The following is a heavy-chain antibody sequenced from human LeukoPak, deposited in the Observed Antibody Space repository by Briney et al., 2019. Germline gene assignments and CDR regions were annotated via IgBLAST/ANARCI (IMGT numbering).Heavy chain of an antibody. Sequence: GGSLRLSCAASGFIFSSYAMHWVRQAPGKGLEWVAVVSYDGINKNYADSVKGRFTISRDNSKNTLYLQMNSLRTEDTAVHYCARGYYYDGSGYCDYWGQGSLVTVSS. D-gene: IGHD3-22*01. CDR2: VSYDGINK. CDR3: ARGYYYDGSGYCDY. CDR1: GFIFSSYA. V-gene: IGHV3-30*04. J-gene: IGHJ4*02.